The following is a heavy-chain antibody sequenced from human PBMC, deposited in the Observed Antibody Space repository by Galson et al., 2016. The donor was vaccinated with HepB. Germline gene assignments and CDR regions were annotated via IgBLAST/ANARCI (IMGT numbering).Heavy chain of an antibody. CDR1: GFTFTNYA. J-gene: IGHJ4*02. D-gene: IGHD6-13*01. V-gene: IGHV3-64D*09. Sequence: SLRLSCAASGFTFTNYAMHWVRQAPGKGLEYVSAISRNGDSKYYADSLMARFTISRDDSKNTLSLQMSTLTPEDTAVYHCVKGGISSSLFGDYFDAWGQGTRVTVSS. CDR3: VKGGISSSLFGDYFDA. CDR2: ISRNGDSK.